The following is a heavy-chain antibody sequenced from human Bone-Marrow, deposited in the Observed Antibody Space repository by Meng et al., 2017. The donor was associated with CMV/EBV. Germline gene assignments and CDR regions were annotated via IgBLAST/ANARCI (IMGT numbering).Heavy chain of an antibody. V-gene: IGHV3-23*01. CDR1: GLAFGGYA. CDR3: AKDRSSSGCFDY. Sequence: AASGLAFGGYAMSGGRQAPGKGLEWGSAISGSGGSKDYADSVKGRFTISRDNSKNTLYLQMNSLRAEDTAVYYCAKDRSSSGCFDYWGQGTLVTVSS. J-gene: IGHJ4*02. D-gene: IGHD6-19*01. CDR2: ISGSGGSK.